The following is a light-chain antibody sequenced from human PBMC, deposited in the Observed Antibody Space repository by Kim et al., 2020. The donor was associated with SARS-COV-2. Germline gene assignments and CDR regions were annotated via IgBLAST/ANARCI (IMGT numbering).Light chain of an antibody. CDR3: NSRDSNDNVV. CDR2: GKN. CDR1: SLRSYY. J-gene: IGLJ2*01. Sequence: SSELTQDSAVSVALVQTVRITCQGDSLRSYYATWYQQKPGQAPIIVIYGKNNRPSGMPDRSSGSSSGNTASLTITGTQAGDEADYYCNSRDSNDNVVFGGGTQLTVL. V-gene: IGLV3-19*01.